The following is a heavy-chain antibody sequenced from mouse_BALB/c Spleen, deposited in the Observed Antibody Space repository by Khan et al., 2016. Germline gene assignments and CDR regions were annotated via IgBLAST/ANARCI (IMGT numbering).Heavy chain of an antibody. CDR2: INPSTGYT. V-gene: IGHV1-7*01. J-gene: IGHJ2*01. D-gene: IGHD1-1*01. Sequence: VQLQESGAELAKPGASVKMSCKASGYTFTSYWMHWVKQRPGQGLEWIGYINPSTGYTEYNQKFKDKATLTADKSSSTAYMQLSSLTSEDSAVYYCAYYGSSYWDYWGPGPTLTVSS. CDR3: AYYGSSYWDY. CDR1: GYTFTSYW.